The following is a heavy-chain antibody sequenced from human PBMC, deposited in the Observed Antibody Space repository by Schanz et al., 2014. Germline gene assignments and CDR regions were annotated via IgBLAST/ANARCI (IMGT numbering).Heavy chain of an antibody. CDR2: MIGSGSSV. J-gene: IGHJ4*02. CDR1: GFTFSIYG. Sequence: EAQLLESGGGLVQPGGSLRLSCAASGFTFSIYGMSWVRQAPGKGLEWVSRMIGSGSSVFYADSVKGRFTISRDNSKNTLYLQVNSLRAEDTAVYYCAKHVRSLTGNDYWGQGTLVTVSS. D-gene: IGHD3-9*01. CDR3: AKHVRSLTGNDY. V-gene: IGHV3-23*01.